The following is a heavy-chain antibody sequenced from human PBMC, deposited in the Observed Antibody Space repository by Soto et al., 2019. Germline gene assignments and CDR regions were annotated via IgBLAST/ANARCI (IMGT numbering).Heavy chain of an antibody. CDR3: EKDHCSGGTCHWVDY. D-gene: IGHD2-15*01. J-gene: IGHJ4*02. Sequence: EVQVLESGGGLVQPGGSLRLSCAASGFTFTDFAMSWVRQAPGKGLEWVSSISGSVNRTYYADSVRGRFTTSRDNSKNTVYLQMDSLSAEDTAMYYGEKDHCSGGTCHWVDYWGQGTMVTVAS. CDR2: ISGSVNRT. CDR1: GFTFTDFA. V-gene: IGHV3-23*01.